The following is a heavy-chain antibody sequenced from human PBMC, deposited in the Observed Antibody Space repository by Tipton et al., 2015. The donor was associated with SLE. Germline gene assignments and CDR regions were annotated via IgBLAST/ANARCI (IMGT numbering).Heavy chain of an antibody. CDR2: IYTSGST. J-gene: IGHJ4*02. CDR3: ARGRSSSWYYFDY. CDR1: GGSISSGSYY. Sequence: TLSLTCTVSGGSISSGSYYWSWIRQPAGKGLEWIGHIYTSGSTNYNPSLKSRVTISVDTSKNQFSLKLSSVTAADTAVYYCARGRSSSWYYFDYWGQGTLVTVSS. V-gene: IGHV4-61*09. D-gene: IGHD6-13*01.